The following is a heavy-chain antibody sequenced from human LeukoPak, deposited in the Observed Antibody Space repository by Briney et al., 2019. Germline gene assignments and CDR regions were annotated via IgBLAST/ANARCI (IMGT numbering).Heavy chain of an antibody. CDR2: ISSSSSTI. J-gene: IGHJ3*02. CDR1: GFTFSSYS. D-gene: IGHD3-10*01. Sequence: TGGSLRLSCAASGFTFSSYSMDWVRQAPGKGLEWVSYISSSSSTIYYADSVKGRFTISRDNAKNSLYLQMNSLRDEDTAVYYCARSMVRGGYAFDIWGQGTMVTVSS. V-gene: IGHV3-48*02. CDR3: ARSMVRGGYAFDI.